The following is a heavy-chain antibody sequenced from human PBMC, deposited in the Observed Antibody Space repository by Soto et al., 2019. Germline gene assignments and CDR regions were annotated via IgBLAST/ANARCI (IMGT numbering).Heavy chain of an antibody. CDR2: IIPIFGTA. Sequence: QVQLVQSGAEVKKPGSSVKVSCKASGGTFSSYAISWVRQAPGQGLEWMGGIIPIFGTANYAQKFQGRVTITADESTSTAYMELSSLRSEDTAVYYCARGSLTYYYDSSGPGLDYWGQGTLVTVSS. J-gene: IGHJ4*02. CDR3: ARGSLTYYYDSSGPGLDY. D-gene: IGHD3-22*01. CDR1: GGTFSSYA. V-gene: IGHV1-69*12.